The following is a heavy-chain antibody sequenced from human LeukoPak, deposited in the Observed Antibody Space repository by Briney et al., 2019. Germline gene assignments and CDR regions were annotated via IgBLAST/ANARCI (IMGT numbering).Heavy chain of an antibody. Sequence: SETLSLTCTVSGGSISSYYWSWIRQPAGKGLEWIGRIYTSGSTNYNPSLKSRVTMSVDTSKNQFSLKLSSVTAADTAVYYCARVYPKGGYEYYMDVWGKGSTVTVS. V-gene: IGHV4-4*07. CDR2: IYTSGST. D-gene: IGHD5-12*01. CDR3: ARVYPKGGYEYYMDV. CDR1: GGSISSYY. J-gene: IGHJ6*03.